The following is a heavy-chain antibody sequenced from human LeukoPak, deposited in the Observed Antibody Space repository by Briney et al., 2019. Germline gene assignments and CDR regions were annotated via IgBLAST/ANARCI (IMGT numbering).Heavy chain of an antibody. Sequence: SETLSLTCAVYGGPFSGYYWSWIRQPPGKGLEWLGEINHSGSTNYNPSLKSRVTISVDTSKNQFSLKLSSVTAADTAVYYCARCSSGWLMSYYYGMDVWGQGTTVTVSS. CDR1: GGPFSGYY. D-gene: IGHD6-19*01. V-gene: IGHV4-34*01. J-gene: IGHJ6*02. CDR2: INHSGST. CDR3: ARCSSGWLMSYYYGMDV.